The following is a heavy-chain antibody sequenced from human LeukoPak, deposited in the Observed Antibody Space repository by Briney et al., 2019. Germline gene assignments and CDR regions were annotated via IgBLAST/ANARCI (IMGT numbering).Heavy chain of an antibody. Sequence: SETLSLTCTVSGGSIISSAYYWSWIRQPPGKGLEWIGYIYYSGSTYYNPSLKGRVTISLDTSKNQFSLKLSSVTAADTAVYYCVRTEVSSGSEDYWGQGTLVTVSS. CDR2: IYYSGST. J-gene: IGHJ4*02. D-gene: IGHD6-19*01. V-gene: IGHV4-30-4*08. CDR1: GGSIISSAYY. CDR3: VRTEVSSGSEDY.